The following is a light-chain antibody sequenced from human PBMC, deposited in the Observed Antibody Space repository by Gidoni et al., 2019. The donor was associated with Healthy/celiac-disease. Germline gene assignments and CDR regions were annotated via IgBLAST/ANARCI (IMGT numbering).Light chain of an antibody. CDR1: QSVSSY. CDR3: QQRSNWLYT. V-gene: IGKV3-11*01. CDR2: DAS. J-gene: IGKJ2*01. Sequence: EIVLSPSPSTLSLSPGERATLSCRASQSVSSYLAWYQQKPGQPPRLLIYDASNRATGIPARFSGSGSGTDFTLTISSLEPEDFAVYFCQQRSNWLYTFGQGTKLEIK.